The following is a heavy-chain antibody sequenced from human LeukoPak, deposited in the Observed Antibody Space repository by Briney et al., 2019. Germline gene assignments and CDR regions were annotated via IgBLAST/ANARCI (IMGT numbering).Heavy chain of an antibody. Sequence: KPSETLSLTCAVYGGSFSGYYWSWIRQPPGKGLEWIGEINHSGSTNYNPSLKSRVTISVDTSKNQFPLKLSSVTAADTAVYYCARGHSAIAARPGWFDPWGQGTLVTVSS. J-gene: IGHJ5*02. CDR2: INHSGST. D-gene: IGHD6-6*01. V-gene: IGHV4-34*01. CDR3: ARGHSAIAARPGWFDP. CDR1: GGSFSGYY.